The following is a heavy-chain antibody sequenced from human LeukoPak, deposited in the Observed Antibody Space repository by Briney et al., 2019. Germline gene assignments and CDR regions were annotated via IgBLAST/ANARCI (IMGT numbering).Heavy chain of an antibody. D-gene: IGHD7-27*01. CDR2: ISYDGNNK. CDR1: GFSFNMFP. CDR3: ARGGNWGYFDY. J-gene: IGHJ4*02. Sequence: PGGSLRLSCAASGFSFNMFPMHWVRQAPGKGLECVAVISYDGNNKYYADSVNGRFTISRDNSKNTLFLQMNSLRTEDTAIYHCARGGNWGYFDYWGQGTLVTVS. V-gene: IGHV3-30*04.